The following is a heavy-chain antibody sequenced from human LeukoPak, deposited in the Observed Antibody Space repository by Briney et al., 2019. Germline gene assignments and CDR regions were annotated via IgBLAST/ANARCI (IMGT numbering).Heavy chain of an antibody. CDR1: GYTFTSYG. CDR2: ISAYNGNT. D-gene: IGHD6-13*01. Sequence: ASVKVSCKASGYTFTSYGISWVRQAPGQGLEWMGWISAYNGNTNYAQKLQGRVTMTTDTSTSAAYMELRSLRSDDTAVYYCAREMEIAGTSDYWGQGTLVTVSS. CDR3: AREMEIAGTSDY. J-gene: IGHJ4*02. V-gene: IGHV1-18*01.